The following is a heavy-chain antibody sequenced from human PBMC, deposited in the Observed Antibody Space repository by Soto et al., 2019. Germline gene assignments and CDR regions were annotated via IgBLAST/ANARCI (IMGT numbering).Heavy chain of an antibody. Sequence: GASVKVSCKASGGTFSSYAISWVRQAPGQGLEWMGGIIPIFGTANYAQKFQGRVTITADESTSTAYMELSSLRSEDTAVYYCAEGPHDFWSGYYQDFQHCGQGTLVTVSA. CDR1: GGTFSSYA. J-gene: IGHJ1*01. CDR3: AEGPHDFWSGYYQDFQH. V-gene: IGHV1-69*13. CDR2: IIPIFGTA. D-gene: IGHD3-3*01.